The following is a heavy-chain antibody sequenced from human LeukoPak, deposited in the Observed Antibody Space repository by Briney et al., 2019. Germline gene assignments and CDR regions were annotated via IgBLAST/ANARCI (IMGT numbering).Heavy chain of an antibody. CDR3: ARHILLWFGELSPNWFDP. V-gene: IGHV4-34*01. Sequence: SETLSLTCAVYGGSFSCYYWSWIRQPPGKGLEWIGEINHSGSTNYNPSLKSRVTISVDTSKNQFSLKLSSVTAADTAVYYCARHILLWFGELSPNWFDPWGQGTLVTVSS. CDR1: GGSFSCYY. J-gene: IGHJ5*02. D-gene: IGHD3-10*01. CDR2: INHSGST.